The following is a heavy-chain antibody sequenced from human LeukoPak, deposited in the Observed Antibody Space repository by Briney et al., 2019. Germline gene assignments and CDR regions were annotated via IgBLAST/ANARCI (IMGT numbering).Heavy chain of an antibody. Sequence: GGSLRLSCAASGFIFNKAWMNWVRQAPGKGPEWVGRIKSNNDGGSTDYASPVEGRFIISRDDSKNTIYLQMNRLIIDDTAIYYCTPVMVEDRGFWGQGTLVTVSS. D-gene: IGHD2-21*01. J-gene: IGHJ4*02. V-gene: IGHV3-15*01. CDR2: IKSNNDGGST. CDR1: GFIFNKAW. CDR3: TPVMVEDRGF.